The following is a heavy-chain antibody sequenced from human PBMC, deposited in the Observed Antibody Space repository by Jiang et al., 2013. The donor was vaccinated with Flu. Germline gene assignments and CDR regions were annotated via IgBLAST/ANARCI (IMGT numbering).Heavy chain of an antibody. CDR2: TYYTSKWYN. CDR3: ARGGYYDNRNAFDI. V-gene: IGHV6-1*01. D-gene: IGHD3-22*01. CDR1: GDSVSGNNAA. J-gene: IGHJ3*02. Sequence: TLSLTCAISGDSVSGNNAAWNWIRQSPSRGLEWLGRTYYTSKWYNDYAASLRSRITINPDTSKNQFSLQLNSVTAADAAVYYCARGGYYDNRNAFDIWGQGTMVTVSS.